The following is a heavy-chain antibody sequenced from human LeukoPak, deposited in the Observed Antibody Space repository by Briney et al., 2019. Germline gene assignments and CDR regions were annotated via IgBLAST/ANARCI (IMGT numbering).Heavy chain of an antibody. CDR2: ISGNSGNI. CDR3: ARDFNWAFDL. D-gene: IGHD1-1*01. J-gene: IGHJ4*02. CDR1: GFTFSSYS. V-gene: IGHV3-48*01. Sequence: PGGSLRLSCAASGFTFSSYSMNWVRQAPGKGLEWISYISGNSGNIHYADSVEGRFTISRDNAKNSVSLQMNSLRGEDTAIYYCARDFNWAFDLWGQGTLVTVSS.